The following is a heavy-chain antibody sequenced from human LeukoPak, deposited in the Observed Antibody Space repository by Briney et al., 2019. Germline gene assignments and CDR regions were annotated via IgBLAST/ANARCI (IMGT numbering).Heavy chain of an antibody. V-gene: IGHV4-31*03. J-gene: IGHJ4*02. Sequence: PSQTLSVTCTVSGGSISSGGYYCSWIRQHPGNGLEWIGYIYYSGSTYYNPSLKSRVTISVDTSKNQFSLKLSSVTAADTAVYYCATSTSLVIDYWGQGTLVTVSP. CDR3: ATSTSLVIDY. CDR1: GGSISSGGYY. D-gene: IGHD2-2*01. CDR2: IYYSGST.